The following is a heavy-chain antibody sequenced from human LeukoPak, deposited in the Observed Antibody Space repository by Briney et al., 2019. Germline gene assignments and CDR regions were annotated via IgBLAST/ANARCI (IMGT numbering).Heavy chain of an antibody. D-gene: IGHD4-23*01. Sequence: GASVKVSCKASGGTFISYAISWVRQAPGQGLEWMGGIIPIFGTANYAQKFQGRVTITADESTSTAYMELSSLRSEDTAVYYCARSPEPDYGGTLFDYWGQGTLVTVSS. CDR2: IIPIFGTA. J-gene: IGHJ4*02. V-gene: IGHV1-69*13. CDR1: GGTFISYA. CDR3: ARSPEPDYGGTLFDY.